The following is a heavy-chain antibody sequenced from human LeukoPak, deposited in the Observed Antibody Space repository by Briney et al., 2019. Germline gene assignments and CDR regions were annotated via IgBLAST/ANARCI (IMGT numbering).Heavy chain of an antibody. J-gene: IGHJ4*02. CDR2: INHSGST. Sequence: SETLSLTCAVYGGSFSGYYWSWIRQPPGKGLEWIGEINHSGSTNYNPSLKSRVTISVDTSKNQFSLKLSSVTAADTAVYYCVRSRDTAMPTDYWGQGTLVTVSS. V-gene: IGHV4-34*01. CDR1: GGSFSGYY. CDR3: VRSRDTAMPTDY. D-gene: IGHD5-18*01.